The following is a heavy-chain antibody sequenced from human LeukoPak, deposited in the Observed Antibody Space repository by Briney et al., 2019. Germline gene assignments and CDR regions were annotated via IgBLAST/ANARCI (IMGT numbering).Heavy chain of an antibody. Sequence: SETLSLTCAVYGGSFSGYYWSWIRQPPGKGLEWIGEINHSGSTNYNLSLKSRVTISVDTSKNQFSLKLSSVTAADTAVYYCARGSGYYYDSSGSGGWGQGTLVTVSS. CDR2: INHSGST. D-gene: IGHD3-22*01. CDR3: ARGSGYYYDSSGSGG. V-gene: IGHV4-34*01. CDR1: GGSFSGYY. J-gene: IGHJ4*02.